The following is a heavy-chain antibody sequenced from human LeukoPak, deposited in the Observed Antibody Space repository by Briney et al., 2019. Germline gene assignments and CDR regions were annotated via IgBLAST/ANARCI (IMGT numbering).Heavy chain of an antibody. V-gene: IGHV3-74*01. CDR1: GFTFSSYW. J-gene: IGHJ3*02. CDR2: INSDGSST. Sequence: GGSLRLSCAASGFTFSSYWMHWVRQAPGKGLVWVSRINSDGSSTSYADSVKGRFTISRDNAKNTLYLQMNSLRAEDTAVYYCARDRRSYYYDSRDAFDIWGQGTMVTVSS. D-gene: IGHD3-22*01. CDR3: ARDRRSYYYDSRDAFDI.